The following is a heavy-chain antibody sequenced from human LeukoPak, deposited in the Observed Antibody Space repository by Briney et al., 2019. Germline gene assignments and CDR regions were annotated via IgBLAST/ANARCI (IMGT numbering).Heavy chain of an antibody. CDR2: ISSSSSYI. CDR1: GFTFSSYA. CDR3: ARNEGTAMVNYYYYGMDV. D-gene: IGHD5-18*01. J-gene: IGHJ6*02. Sequence: QPGGSLRLSCAASGFTFSSYAMSWVRQAPGKGLEWVSSISSSSSYIYYADSVKGRFTISRDNAKNSLYLQMNSLRAEDTAVYYCARNEGTAMVNYYYYGMDVWGQGTTVTVSS. V-gene: IGHV3-21*01.